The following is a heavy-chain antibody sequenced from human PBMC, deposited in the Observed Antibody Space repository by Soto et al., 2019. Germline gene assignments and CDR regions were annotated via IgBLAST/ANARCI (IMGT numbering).Heavy chain of an antibody. D-gene: IGHD4-17*01. J-gene: IGHJ6*02. CDR2: IYYRGST. Sequence: TSETLSLTCTVSGGSISSGDHYWSWIRQPPGKGLEWIGYIYYRGSTYYNPSLKSRVIISVDTSKNQFSLKLSSVTAADTAVYYCARRYGDYYYGMDVWGQGTTVTVSS. V-gene: IGHV4-30-4*01. CDR1: GGSISSGDHY. CDR3: ARRYGDYYYGMDV.